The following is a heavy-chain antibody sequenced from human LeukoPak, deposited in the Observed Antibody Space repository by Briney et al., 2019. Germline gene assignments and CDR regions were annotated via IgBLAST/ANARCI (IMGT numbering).Heavy chain of an antibody. CDR1: GGSISNYY. Sequence: SETLSLTCTVSGGSISNYYWSWIRQSAGKGLERIARIHTSGSTSYHPSLKSRVTISVDTPKNLVSLKLSSVTAADTAVYYCAREGYYDISGDYSNFDSWGQGTLASVSS. CDR3: AREGYYDISGDYSNFDS. V-gene: IGHV4-4*07. J-gene: IGHJ4*02. CDR2: IHTSGST. D-gene: IGHD3-22*01.